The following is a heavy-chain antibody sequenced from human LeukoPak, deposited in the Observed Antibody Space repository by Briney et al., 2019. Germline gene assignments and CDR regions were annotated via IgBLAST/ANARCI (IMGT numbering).Heavy chain of an antibody. V-gene: IGHV4-59*10. CDR2: IYTSGST. J-gene: IGHJ3*02. D-gene: IGHD1-26*01. CDR1: GGSFSSYY. Sequence: SETLSLTCAVYGGSFSSYYWSWIRQPAGKGLEWIGRIYTSGSTNYNPSLKSRVTISLNTSKNQFSLKLSSVTAADTAMYYCARRATTGLRTFDIWGQGTMVTVSS. CDR3: ARRATTGLRTFDI.